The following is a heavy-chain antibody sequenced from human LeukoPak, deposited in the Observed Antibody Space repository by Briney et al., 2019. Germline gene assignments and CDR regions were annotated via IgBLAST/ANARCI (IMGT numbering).Heavy chain of an antibody. Sequence: SVKVSCKASGGTFSSYAISWVRQAPGQGLEWMGGIIPIFGTANYAQKFQGRVTITTDESTSTAYMELSSLRSEDTAVYYCARDRRWYSSGWYGIDYWGQGTLATVSS. CDR3: ARDRRWYSSGWYGIDY. J-gene: IGHJ4*02. V-gene: IGHV1-69*05. CDR1: GGTFSSYA. CDR2: IIPIFGTA. D-gene: IGHD6-19*01.